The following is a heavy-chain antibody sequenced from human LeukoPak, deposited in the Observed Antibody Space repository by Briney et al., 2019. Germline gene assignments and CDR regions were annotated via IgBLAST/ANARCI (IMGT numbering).Heavy chain of an antibody. V-gene: IGHV4-59*08. CDR1: GGSLSTYY. CDR2: VYNSGST. CDR3: ARQTTRFCSGGICYSNFAFDM. J-gene: IGHJ3*02. D-gene: IGHD2-15*01. Sequence: SETLSLTCTVSGGSLSTYYWSWIRQPPGKTLEWIGYVYNSGSTNYNPSLKSRVTISVDTSKKQPSLKLTSVTAADTAVYYCARQTTRFCSGGICYSNFAFDMWGQGTMVIVSS.